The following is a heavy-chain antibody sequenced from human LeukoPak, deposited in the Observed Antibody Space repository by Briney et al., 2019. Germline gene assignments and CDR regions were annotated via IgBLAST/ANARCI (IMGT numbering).Heavy chain of an antibody. CDR3: ARHPITVAGSDFDY. V-gene: IGHV5-10-1*01. D-gene: IGHD6-19*01. CDR1: GYSFTSYW. CDR2: IDPSDSYT. J-gene: IGHJ4*02. Sequence: GESLKISCKSSGYSFTSYWISWVRRMPGKGLEWMGRIDPSDSYTNYSPSFQGHVTISADKSISTAYLQWSSLKASDTAMYYCARHPITVAGSDFDYWGQGTLVTVSS.